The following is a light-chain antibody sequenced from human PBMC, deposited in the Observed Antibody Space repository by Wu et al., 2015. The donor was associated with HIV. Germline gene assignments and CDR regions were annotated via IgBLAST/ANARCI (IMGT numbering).Light chain of an antibody. V-gene: IGKV3-20*01. CDR3: QQYGSSPLT. CDR1: QSVSSSY. J-gene: IGKJ5*01. Sequence: EIVLTQSPGTLSLSPGERATLSCRASQSVSSSYLAWYQQKPGQAPRLLIYGASSWATGIADRFSGSGSGTDFTLTISRLEPEDFAVYYCQQYGSSPLTFGQGTRLEIK. CDR2: GAS.